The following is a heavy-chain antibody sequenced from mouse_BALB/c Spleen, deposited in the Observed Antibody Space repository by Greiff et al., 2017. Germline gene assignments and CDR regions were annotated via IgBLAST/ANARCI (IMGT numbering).Heavy chain of an antibody. J-gene: IGHJ3*01. V-gene: IGHV1-9*01. CDR1: GYTFSSYW. CDR3: ARGPTGTWFAY. D-gene: IGHD4-1*02. CDR2: ILPGSGST. Sequence: VQLQQSGAELMKPGASVKISCKATGYTFSSYWIEWVKQRPGHGLEWIGEILPGSGSTNYNEKFKGKATFTADTSSNTAYMQLSSLTSEDSAVYYCARGPTGTWFAYWGQGTLVTVSA.